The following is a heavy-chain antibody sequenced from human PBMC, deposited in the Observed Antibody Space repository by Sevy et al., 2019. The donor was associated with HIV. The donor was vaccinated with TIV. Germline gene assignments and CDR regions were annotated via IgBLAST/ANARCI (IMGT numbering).Heavy chain of an antibody. J-gene: IGHJ6*02. CDR1: GYTFTGYY. V-gene: IGHV1-2*06. CDR3: ARGYSYGFSVYYGMDV. CDR2: INPNSGGT. Sequence: ASVKFSCKASGYTFTGYYMHWVRQAPGQGLEWMGRINPNSGGTNYAQKFQGRVTMTRDTSISTAYMELSRLRSDDTAVYYCARGYSYGFSVYYGMDVWGQGTLVTVSS. D-gene: IGHD5-18*01.